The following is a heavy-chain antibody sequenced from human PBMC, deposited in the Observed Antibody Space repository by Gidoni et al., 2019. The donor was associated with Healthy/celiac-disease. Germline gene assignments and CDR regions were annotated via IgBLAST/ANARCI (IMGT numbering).Heavy chain of an antibody. CDR1: GFTVSGNY. J-gene: IGHJ6*02. CDR2: VDSGGST. D-gene: IGHD4-4*01. V-gene: IGHV3-53*02. Sequence: EVQLVETGGGLIQPGGSLRLSCAASGFTVSGNYMSWVRQAPGKGLEWVSVVDSGGSTYYADSVKGRFTISRDNSKNPLYLQMNSLRAEDTAVYYCARVNGMTTVTSYYYYGMDVWGQGTTVTVSS. CDR3: ARVNGMTTVTSYYYYGMDV.